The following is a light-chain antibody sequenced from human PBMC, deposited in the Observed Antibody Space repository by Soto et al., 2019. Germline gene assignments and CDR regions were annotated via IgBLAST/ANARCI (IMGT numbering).Light chain of an antibody. CDR1: QSVNTN. Sequence: EIVLTQSPGTLSLSPGERATLSCRASQSVNTNSLVWYQQRPGQAPRLVIYGASTRATGIPARFSGSGSGTEFTLIISSLQSEDSAVYYCQQYNSWLWTFGQGTKVDIK. CDR2: GAS. V-gene: IGKV3-15*01. CDR3: QQYNSWLWT. J-gene: IGKJ1*01.